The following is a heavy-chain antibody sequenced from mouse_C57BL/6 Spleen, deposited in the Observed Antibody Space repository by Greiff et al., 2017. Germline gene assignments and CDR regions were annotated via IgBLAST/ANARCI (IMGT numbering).Heavy chain of an antibody. CDR1: GYAFSSSW. Sequence: VQLQQSGPELVKPGASVKISCKASGYAFSSSWMNWVKQRPGKGLEWIGRLYPGDGDTNYNGKFKGKATLTADKSSSTAYMQLSSLTSEDSAVYFCARLDFYFYYWGQGTTLTVSS. V-gene: IGHV1-82*01. CDR2: LYPGDGDT. CDR3: ARLDFYFYY. J-gene: IGHJ2*01.